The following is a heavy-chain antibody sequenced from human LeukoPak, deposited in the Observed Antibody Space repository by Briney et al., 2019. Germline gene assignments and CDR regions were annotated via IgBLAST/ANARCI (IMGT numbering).Heavy chain of an antibody. D-gene: IGHD6-25*01. V-gene: IGHV4-59*01. J-gene: IGHJ6*02. Sequence: SETLSLTCTVSGDSMSNYYWSCIRKPPGKGLEWIGYIYYSGSTNYNPSLESRVTISVDTSKNQFSLNLRSVTAADTAMYYCARDYGAAAGYYYGLDVWGQGTTVTVSS. CDR3: ARDYGAAAGYYYGLDV. CDR2: IYYSGST. CDR1: GDSMSNYY.